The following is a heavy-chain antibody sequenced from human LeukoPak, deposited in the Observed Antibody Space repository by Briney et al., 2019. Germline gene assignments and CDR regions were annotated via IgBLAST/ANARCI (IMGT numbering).Heavy chain of an antibody. J-gene: IGHJ4*02. CDR2: TYYSGST. Sequence: PSETLSLTCTVSGGSISSYYWSWIRQPPGKGLEWIGYTYYSGSTNYNPSLKSRVTISVDTSKNQFSLKLSSVTAADTAVYYCARGAGGSHYYDSSGLDYWGQGTLVTVSS. CDR3: ARGAGGSHYYDSSGLDY. CDR1: GGSISSYY. V-gene: IGHV4-59*01. D-gene: IGHD3-22*01.